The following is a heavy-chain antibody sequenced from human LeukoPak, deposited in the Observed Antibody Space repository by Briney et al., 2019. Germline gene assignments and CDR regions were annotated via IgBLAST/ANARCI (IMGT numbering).Heavy chain of an antibody. CDR2: INHSGST. CDR1: GGSFSGYY. V-gene: IGHV4-34*01. CDR3: ARFPRAGNSRAFDI. D-gene: IGHD4-23*01. Sequence: SETLSLTCAVYGGSFSGYYWSWIRHPPGKGLELIGEINHSGSTNYNPSLKSRVTIPVDTSKNQFSLKLSSVTAADTAVYYCARFPRAGNSRAFDIWGQGTMVTVSS. J-gene: IGHJ3*02.